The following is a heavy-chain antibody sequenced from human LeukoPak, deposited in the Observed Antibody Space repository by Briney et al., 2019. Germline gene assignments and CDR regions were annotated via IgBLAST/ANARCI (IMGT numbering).Heavy chain of an antibody. Sequence: PGGSLRLSCAASGFTFSSYSMNWVRQAPGKGLEWVSYISSSSSTIYYADSVKGRFTISRDNSKNTLYLQMNSLRAEDTAVYYCARLITMVRGVIGPFDYWGQGALVTVSS. CDR3: ARLITMVRGVIGPFDY. CDR1: GFTFSSYS. J-gene: IGHJ4*02. D-gene: IGHD3-10*01. CDR2: ISSSSSTI. V-gene: IGHV3-48*01.